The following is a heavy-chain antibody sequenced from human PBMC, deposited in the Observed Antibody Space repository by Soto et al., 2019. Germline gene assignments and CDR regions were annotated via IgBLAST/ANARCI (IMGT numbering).Heavy chain of an antibody. D-gene: IGHD1-26*01. CDR1: GFTFSIYW. Sequence: EVQLVESGGGLVQPGGSLRLSCAASGFTFSIYWMHWVRQAPGKGPVWVSRIDNAGSSARYADSVKGRFTISRDNAKNTVYLRMKSLRAEHTVVYYCTRVGGSVSGMDVWGQGTTVTVSS. CDR3: TRVGGSVSGMDV. CDR2: IDNAGSSA. J-gene: IGHJ6*02. V-gene: IGHV3-74*01.